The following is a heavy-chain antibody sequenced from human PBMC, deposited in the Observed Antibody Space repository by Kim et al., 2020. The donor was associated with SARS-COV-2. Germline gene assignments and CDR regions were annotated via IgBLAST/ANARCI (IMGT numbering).Heavy chain of an antibody. CDR3: AKRASRLRFLEWSKPSYYFDY. D-gene: IGHD3-3*01. V-gene: IGHV3-23*03. CDR1: GFTFSSYA. CDR2: IYSGGSST. Sequence: GGSLRLSCAASGFTFSSYAMSWVRQAPGKGLEWVSVIYSGGSSTYYADSVKGRFTISRDNSKNTLYLQMNSLRAEDTAVYYCAKRASRLRFLEWSKPSYYFDYWGQGTLVTVSS. J-gene: IGHJ4*02.